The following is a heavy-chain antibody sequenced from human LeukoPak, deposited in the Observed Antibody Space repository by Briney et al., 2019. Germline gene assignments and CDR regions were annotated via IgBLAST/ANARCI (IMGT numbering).Heavy chain of an antibody. J-gene: IGHJ3*02. CDR2: IDPSDSYT. CDR3: ARRALPPAYCGGDCFDAFDI. CDR1: GYRFTSYW. V-gene: IGHV5-10-1*01. Sequence: SGEPLKISCKGSGYRFTSYWISWVRQMPGKGLEWMGRIDPSDSYTNYSPSFQGHVTISADKSISTAYLQWSSLKASDTAMYYCARRALPPAYCGGDCFDAFDIWGQGTMVTVSS. D-gene: IGHD2-21*02.